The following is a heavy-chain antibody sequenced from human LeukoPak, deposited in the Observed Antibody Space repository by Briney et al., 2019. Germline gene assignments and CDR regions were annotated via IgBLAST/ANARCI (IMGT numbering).Heavy chain of an antibody. J-gene: IGHJ4*02. CDR3: ARGPKWLRQYYFDY. D-gene: IGHD5-12*01. CDR2: INHSGST. CDR1: GGSFSGYY. Sequence: SETLSLTCAVYGGSFSGYYWSWIRQPPGKGLEWIGGINHSGSTNYNPSLKSRVTISVDTSKNQFSLKLSSVTAADTAVYYCARGPKWLRQYYFDYWGQGTLVTVSS. V-gene: IGHV4-34*01.